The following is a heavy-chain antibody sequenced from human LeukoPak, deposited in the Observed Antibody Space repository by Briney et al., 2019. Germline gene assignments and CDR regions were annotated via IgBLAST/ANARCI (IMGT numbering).Heavy chain of an antibody. D-gene: IGHD2-15*01. V-gene: IGHV3-30*18. CDR3: AKGYCSGGSCPPTL. J-gene: IGHJ4*02. CDR1: GFTFSSYG. CDR2: ISYDGSNK. Sequence: GGSLRLSCAASGFTFSSYGMHWVRQAPGKGLEWVAVISYDGSNKYYADSVKGRFTVSRDNSKNTLYLQMNSLRAEDTAVYYCAKGYCSGGSCPPTLWGQGTMVTVSS.